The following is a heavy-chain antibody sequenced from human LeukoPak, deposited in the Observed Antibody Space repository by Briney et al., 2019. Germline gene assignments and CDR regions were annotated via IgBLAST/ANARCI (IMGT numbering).Heavy chain of an antibody. CDR3: AKVVVPATLYWFDP. J-gene: IGHJ5*02. D-gene: IGHD2-21*01. CDR2: ISGSGGST. Sequence: GGSLRLSCAASGFTFSTYAMSWVRQAPGKGLEWVSVISGSGGSTYYADSVKGRFTISRDNSKNTLYLQMNSLRAEDTAVYYCAKVVVPATLYWFDPWGQGTLVTVSS. CDR1: GFTFSTYA. V-gene: IGHV3-23*01.